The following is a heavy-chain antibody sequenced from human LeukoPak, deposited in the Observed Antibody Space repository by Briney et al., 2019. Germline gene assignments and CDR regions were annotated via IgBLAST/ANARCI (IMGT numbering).Heavy chain of an antibody. CDR2: ISWNSGSI. CDR1: GFTFDDYG. Sequence: PGGSLRLSCAASGFTFDDYGMGWVRQAPGKGLEWVSGISWNSGSIGYADSVKGRFTISRDNAKNSLYLQMNSLRAEDMALYYCAKIFSRGDDAFDIWGQGTMVTVSS. V-gene: IGHV3-9*03. J-gene: IGHJ3*02. CDR3: AKIFSRGDDAFDI. D-gene: IGHD2-15*01.